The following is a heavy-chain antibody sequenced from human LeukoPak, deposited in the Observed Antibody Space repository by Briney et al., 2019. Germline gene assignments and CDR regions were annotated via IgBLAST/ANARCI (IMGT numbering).Heavy chain of an antibody. CDR2: IKQDGSEK. V-gene: IGHV3-7*03. J-gene: IGHJ3*02. Sequence: GGSLRLSCAASGFTFSNYWMSWVRQAPGKGLEWVANIKQDGSEKDYVDSVRGRFTISRDNAKNSLFLQVNSLRAEDTAVYYCARVYSSSSGKNAFDIWGQGTMVTVSS. CDR1: GFTFSNYW. D-gene: IGHD6-6*01. CDR3: ARVYSSSSGKNAFDI.